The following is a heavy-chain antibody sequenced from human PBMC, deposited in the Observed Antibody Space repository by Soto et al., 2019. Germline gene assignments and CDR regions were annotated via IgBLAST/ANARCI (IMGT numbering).Heavy chain of an antibody. V-gene: IGHV3-48*02. CDR3: ARDFRDY. J-gene: IGHJ4*02. CDR1: GFTFTAYS. Sequence: EVQLVESGGGLVQPGGSLRLSCAASGFTFTAYSMNWVRQAPGKGLEWVSYISSGSGSIYYADSVKGGFTMSRDYAKNSLYLQRNCRRDEDTAVYYCARDFRDYWGQGTVVTVSS. CDR2: ISSGSGSI.